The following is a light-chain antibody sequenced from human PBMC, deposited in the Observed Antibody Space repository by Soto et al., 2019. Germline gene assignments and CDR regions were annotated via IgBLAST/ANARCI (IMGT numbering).Light chain of an antibody. V-gene: IGKV2D-29*02. Sequence: DVVMTPTPLSLSVAPGQPASLSCQSSQSLLHITGETFLFWYXQKQGQSPQXLIYEVSTRVSGVPDRFSGSGSGTDLTIEISRVETDDGGIYDCMQSTQLPPTFGQGTRLEIK. CDR3: MQSTQLPPT. CDR2: EVS. J-gene: IGKJ5*01. CDR1: QSLLHITGETF.